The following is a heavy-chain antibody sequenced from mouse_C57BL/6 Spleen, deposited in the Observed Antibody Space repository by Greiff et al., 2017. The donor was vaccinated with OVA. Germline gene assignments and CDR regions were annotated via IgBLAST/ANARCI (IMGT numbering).Heavy chain of an antibody. Sequence: QVQLKQSGPELVKPGASVKISCKASGYAFSSSWMNWVKQRPGKGLEWIGRIYPGDGDTNYNGKFKGKATLTADKSSSTAYMQLSSLTSEDSAVYFCARPHYYGSSYDYFDYWGQGTTLTVSS. D-gene: IGHD1-1*01. J-gene: IGHJ2*01. CDR2: IYPGDGDT. CDR1: GYAFSSSW. CDR3: ARPHYYGSSYDYFDY. V-gene: IGHV1-82*01.